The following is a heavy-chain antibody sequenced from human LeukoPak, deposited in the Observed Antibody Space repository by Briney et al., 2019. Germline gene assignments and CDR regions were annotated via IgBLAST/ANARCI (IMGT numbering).Heavy chain of an antibody. Sequence: GGSLRLSCAASGFTFSSYAMHWVRQAPGKGLEWVSVISYDGTNKYYEDSVKGRFTISRDNSKNTLYLQMNSLRAEDTAVYYCARAFNVVVEPAAIRGLDYWGQGTLVTVSS. V-gene: IGHV3-30-3*01. CDR3: ARAFNVVVEPAAIRGLDY. J-gene: IGHJ4*02. CDR2: ISYDGTNK. D-gene: IGHD2-2*02. CDR1: GFTFSSYA.